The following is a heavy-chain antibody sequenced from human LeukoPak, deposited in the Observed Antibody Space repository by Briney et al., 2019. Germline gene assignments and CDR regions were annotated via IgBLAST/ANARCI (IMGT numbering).Heavy chain of an antibody. V-gene: IGHV3-7*01. CDR1: GFTFSSYW. D-gene: IGHD3-10*01. CDR3: ARVGDYYGSIGSDY. Sequence: GGSLRLSCAASGFTFSSYWMTWVRQAPGKGLEWVANIKKDGSEKFYVDSVKGRFTISRDNPKNPLYLQMNSLRAEDTAVYYCARVGDYYGSIGSDYWGQGTLVTVSS. CDR2: IKKDGSEK. J-gene: IGHJ4*02.